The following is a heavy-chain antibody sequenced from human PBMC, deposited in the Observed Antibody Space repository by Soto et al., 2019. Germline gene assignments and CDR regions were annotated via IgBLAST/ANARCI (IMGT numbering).Heavy chain of an antibody. D-gene: IGHD2-15*01. CDR3: ARCYCSLGSCYTCWHFDL. CDR2: VGPYNGNT. CDR1: GYTFTNYG. J-gene: IGHJ2*01. Sequence: QVQLVQSGAEVKKPGASVRVSCKASGYTFTNYGISWVRQAPGQGLEWMGWVGPYNGNTDHAQNFQGRVTMTTDTSTNTAYRELGSLRSDDTALYYCARCYCSLGSCYTCWHFDLWGRGTLVTVSS. V-gene: IGHV1-18*04.